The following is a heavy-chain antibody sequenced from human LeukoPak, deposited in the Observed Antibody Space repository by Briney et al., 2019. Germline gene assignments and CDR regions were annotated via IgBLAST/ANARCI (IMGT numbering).Heavy chain of an antibody. CDR2: IYSGGST. CDR1: GGSFSGYY. Sequence: ETLSLTCAVYGGSFSGYYWSWIRQPPGKGLEWVSVIYSGGSTYYADSVKGRFTISRDNSKNTLYLQMNSLRAEDTAVYYCARVSRGYGDFDYWGQGTLVTVSS. D-gene: IGHD4-17*01. CDR3: ARVSRGYGDFDY. J-gene: IGHJ4*02. V-gene: IGHV3-53*01.